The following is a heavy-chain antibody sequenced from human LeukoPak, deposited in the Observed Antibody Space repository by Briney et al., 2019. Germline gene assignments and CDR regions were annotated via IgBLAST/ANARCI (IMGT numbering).Heavy chain of an antibody. CDR1: GFTFSSYA. V-gene: IGHV3-23*01. CDR2: ISGSGDST. D-gene: IGHD5-24*01. Sequence: GGSLRLSCAASGFTFSSYAMSWVRQAPGKGLEWVSAISGSGDSTFYADSVKGRFTISRDNSKNTLYLRMNSLRAGDTAVYYCAKEWRGXGYXXXPLSPWGXGTLVTVS. J-gene: IGHJ5*02. CDR3: AKEWRGXGYXXXPLSP.